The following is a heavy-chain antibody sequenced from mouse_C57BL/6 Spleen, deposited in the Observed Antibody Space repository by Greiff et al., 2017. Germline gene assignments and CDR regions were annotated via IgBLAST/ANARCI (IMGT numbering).Heavy chain of an antibody. D-gene: IGHD4-1*01. Sequence: VQLQQPGAELVRPGSSVKLSCKASGYTFTSYWMDWVKQRPGQGLEWIGNIYPSDSETHYNQKFKDKATLTVDKSSSTAYMQLSSLTTEDSPVYYCAKGVTGTGGYWGQGTTLTVSS. J-gene: IGHJ2*01. CDR1: GYTFTSYW. CDR2: IYPSDSET. V-gene: IGHV1-61*01. CDR3: AKGVTGTGGY.